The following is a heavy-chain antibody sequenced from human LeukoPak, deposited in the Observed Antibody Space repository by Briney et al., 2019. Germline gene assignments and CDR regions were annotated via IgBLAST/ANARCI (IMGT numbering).Heavy chain of an antibody. J-gene: IGHJ4*02. CDR2: IYYSGST. Sequence: SETLSLTCTVSGGSISSYFWSWIRQPPGKGLEWIGYIYYSGSTNYNPSLKSRVTISVDTSKNQFSLKMNSVTAADTAVYYCARGNGSGWYRGFDYWGPGTLVTVSS. V-gene: IGHV4-59*01. CDR3: ARGNGSGWYRGFDY. D-gene: IGHD6-19*01. CDR1: GGSISSYF.